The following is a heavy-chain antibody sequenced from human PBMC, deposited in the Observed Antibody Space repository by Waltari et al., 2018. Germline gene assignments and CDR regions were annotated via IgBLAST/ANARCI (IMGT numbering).Heavy chain of an antibody. V-gene: IGHV4-59*11. CDR1: GGSISSQY. CDR2: IYYSGST. J-gene: IGHJ2*01. Sequence: QVQLQESGPGLVKPSETLSLTYPDSGGSISSQYRSWIRQAPGKGLGWIVYIYYSGSTNYNPSLKSRVTISVDTSKNQFSLKLSSVTAADTAVYYCARVGVAVAGEALWYFDLWVRGTLVTVSS. D-gene: IGHD6-19*01. CDR3: ARVGVAVAGEALWYFDL.